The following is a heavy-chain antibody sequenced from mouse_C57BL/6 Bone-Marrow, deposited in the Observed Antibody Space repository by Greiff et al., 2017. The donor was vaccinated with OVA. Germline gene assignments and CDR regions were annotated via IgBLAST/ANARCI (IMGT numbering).Heavy chain of an antibody. Sequence: QVQLQQSGPELVRPGVSVKISCKGSGYTFTDYAMHWVKQSHAKSLEWIGVISTYYGDASYNQKLKDKATMTVDKSSSTAYMELARLTSEDSAVYYCARPYYSRSVRDYFDYWGQGTTLTVSS. CDR1: GYTFTDYA. J-gene: IGHJ2*01. CDR3: ARPYYSRSVRDYFDY. D-gene: IGHD2-5*01. V-gene: IGHV1-67*01. CDR2: ISTYYGDA.